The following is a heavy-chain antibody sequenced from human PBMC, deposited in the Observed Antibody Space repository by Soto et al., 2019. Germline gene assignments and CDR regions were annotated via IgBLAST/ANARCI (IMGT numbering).Heavy chain of an antibody. CDR3: AKVDSYNILTVNWFDP. V-gene: IGHV3-23*01. D-gene: IGHD3-9*01. J-gene: IGHJ5*02. CDR2: ISGNGGST. Sequence: GGSLRLSCAASGFTFSSYAMSWVRQAPGKGLEWVSVISGNGGSTYYADSVKGRFTISRDNSKNTLYLQMNSLRAEDTAVYYCAKVDSYNILTVNWFDPRGQRTPVTVSS. CDR1: GFTFSSYA.